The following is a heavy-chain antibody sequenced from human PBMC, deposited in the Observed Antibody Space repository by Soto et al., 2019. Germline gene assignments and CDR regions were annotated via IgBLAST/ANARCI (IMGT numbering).Heavy chain of an antibody. D-gene: IGHD6-13*01. V-gene: IGHV1-2*04. CDR3: ARAEEIAAAH. J-gene: IGHJ4*02. CDR1: GYTFTGYY. CDR2: INPNSGGT. Sequence: ASVKVSCKASGYTFTGYYMHWVRQAPGQGLEWMGWINPNSGGTNYAQKFQGWVTMTRDTSTSTVYMELSSLRSEDTAVYYCARAEEIAAAHWGQGTLVTVSS.